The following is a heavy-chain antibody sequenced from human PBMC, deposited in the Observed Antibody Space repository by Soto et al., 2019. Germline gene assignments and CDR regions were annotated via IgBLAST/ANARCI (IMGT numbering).Heavy chain of an antibody. CDR1: GGSFSGYY. J-gene: IGHJ6*02. CDR2: INHSGST. V-gene: IGHV4-34*01. CDR3: AREGPSYYYFWSGYYPNYYYGMDV. Sequence: SETLSLTCAVYGGSFSGYYWSWIRQPPGKGLEWIGEINHSGSTNYNPSLKSRVTISVDTSKNQFSLKLSSVTAADTAVYYCAREGPSYYYFWSGYYPNYYYGMDVWGQGTTVTVSS. D-gene: IGHD3-3*01.